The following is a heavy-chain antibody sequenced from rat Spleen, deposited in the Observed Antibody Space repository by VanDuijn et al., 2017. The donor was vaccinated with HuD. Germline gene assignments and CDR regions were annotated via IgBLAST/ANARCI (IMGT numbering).Heavy chain of an antibody. D-gene: IGHD4-3*01. CDR1: GFTFSNHD. CDR2: ITTDGGNP. CDR3: ARRFDFDY. J-gene: IGHJ2*01. Sequence: EVQLVESGGGLVQPGRSLKLSCAASGFTFSNHDMTWVRQAPTKGLEWVASITTDGGNPYYRDSVKGRFTISRDNAKSTLYLQMDSLRSEDTATYYCARRFDFDYWGQGVMVTVSS. V-gene: IGHV5-25*01.